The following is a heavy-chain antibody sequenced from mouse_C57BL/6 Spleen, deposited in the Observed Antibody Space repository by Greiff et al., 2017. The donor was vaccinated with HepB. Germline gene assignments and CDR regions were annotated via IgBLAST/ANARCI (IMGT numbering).Heavy chain of an antibody. V-gene: IGHV1-39*01. CDR1: GYSFTDYN. J-gene: IGHJ2*01. Sequence: EVQLQQSGPELVKPGASVKISCKASGYSFTDYNMNWVKQSNGKSLEWIGVINPNYGTTSYNQKFKGKATLTVDQSSSTAYRQLNSLTSEDAAVYYCARGDYYGSSYEGYYFDYWGQGTTLTVSS. CDR2: INPNYGTT. D-gene: IGHD1-1*01. CDR3: ARGDYYGSSYEGYYFDY.